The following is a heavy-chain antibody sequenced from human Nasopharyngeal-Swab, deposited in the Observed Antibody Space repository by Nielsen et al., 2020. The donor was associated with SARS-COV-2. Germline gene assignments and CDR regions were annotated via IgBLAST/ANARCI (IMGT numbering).Heavy chain of an antibody. D-gene: IGHD3-10*01. CDR3: AKVSITPYDAFDI. V-gene: IGHV3-9*01. CDR1: GFTFDDYA. CDR2: ISWNSGNI. Sequence: SLKISCAASGFTFDDYAMHWVRQAPGKGLEWVSGISWNSGNIGYADSVKGRFTISRDNAKNSLYLQMNSLRAEDTALYYCAKVSITPYDAFDIWGQGTMVTVSS. J-gene: IGHJ3*02.